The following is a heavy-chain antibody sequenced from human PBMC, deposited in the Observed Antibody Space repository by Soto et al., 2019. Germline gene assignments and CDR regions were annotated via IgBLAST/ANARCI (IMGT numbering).Heavy chain of an antibody. V-gene: IGHV1-69*08. J-gene: IGHJ4*02. CDR3: ARDLAITVPAPMGY. CDR1: GGTFSTYT. D-gene: IGHD2-2*01. Sequence: QVQLVQSGAEVKKPGSSVRVSCKASGGTFSTYTISWVRQAPGQGLEWMGRIIPIVDRANYAQKFQGRVTITADKSTSTAYMELSSLRSDDTAVYYCARDLAITVPAPMGYWGQGTRVTVSS. CDR2: IIPIVDRA.